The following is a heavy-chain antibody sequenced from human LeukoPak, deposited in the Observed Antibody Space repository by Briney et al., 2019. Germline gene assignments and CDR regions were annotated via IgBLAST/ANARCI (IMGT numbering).Heavy chain of an antibody. CDR1: GFTFSSYA. CDR3: AKSSGVRYYDSSGYCDY. CDR2: ISGSGGST. V-gene: IGHV3-23*01. D-gene: IGHD3-22*01. Sequence: GGSLRLSCAASGFTFSSYAMSWVRQAPGKGLEWVSAISGSGGSTYYADSVKGRFTISRDNSKNTLYLQMNSLRAEDTAVYYCAKSSGVRYYDSSGYCDYWGQGTMVTVSS. J-gene: IGHJ4*02.